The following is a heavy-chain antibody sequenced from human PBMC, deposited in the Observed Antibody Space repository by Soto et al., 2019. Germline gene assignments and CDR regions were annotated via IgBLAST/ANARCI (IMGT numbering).Heavy chain of an antibody. Sequence: GGSLRLSCAASGFTFSSYGMHWVRQAPGKGLEWVAVIWYDGSNKYYADSVKGRFTISRDNSKNTLYLQMNSLRAEDTAVYYCARDLYSNYAVYYFDYWGQGTLVTVSS. J-gene: IGHJ4*02. CDR3: ARDLYSNYAVYYFDY. CDR1: GFTFSSYG. CDR2: IWYDGSNK. D-gene: IGHD4-4*01. V-gene: IGHV3-33*01.